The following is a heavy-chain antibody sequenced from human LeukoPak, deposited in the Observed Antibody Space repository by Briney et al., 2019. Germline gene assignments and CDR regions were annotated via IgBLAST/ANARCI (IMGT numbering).Heavy chain of an antibody. CDR1: GFTFSSYS. Sequence: GGSLRLSCAGSGFTFSSYSLNWVRQAPGKGLEWVSSISGSSSYIYYADSVKGRFTISRHNARNSLYLELNSLRAEDTAVYYCARGVENVIGKKDSFDIWGQGTMVTVSS. V-gene: IGHV3-21*01. CDR3: ARGVENVIGKKDSFDI. D-gene: IGHD3-22*01. J-gene: IGHJ3*02. CDR2: ISGSSSYI.